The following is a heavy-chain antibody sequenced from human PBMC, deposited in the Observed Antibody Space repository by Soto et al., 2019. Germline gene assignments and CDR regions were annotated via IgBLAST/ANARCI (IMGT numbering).Heavy chain of an antibody. CDR3: ARVAETRNGMDV. D-gene: IGHD2-15*01. CDR1: GGSISSGDYY. J-gene: IGHJ6*02. V-gene: IGHV4-30-4*01. Sequence: QVQLQESGPGLVKPSQTLSLTCTVSGGSISSGDYYWSWIRQPPGKCLEWIGYIYYSGRTYYNPSLKSRVTISVDTSKNQFSLKLSSVTAADTAVYYCARVAETRNGMDVWGQGTTVTVSS. CDR2: IYYSGRT.